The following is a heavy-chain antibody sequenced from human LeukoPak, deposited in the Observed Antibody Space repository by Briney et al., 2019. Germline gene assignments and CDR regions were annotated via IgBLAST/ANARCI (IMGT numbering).Heavy chain of an antibody. CDR1: GYTFTAHY. CDR3: VRALYCGGDCYYWFDP. D-gene: IGHD2-21*02. CDR2: FNPNSGGT. J-gene: IGHJ5*02. V-gene: IGHV1-2*02. Sequence: ASVKVSCKTSGYTFTAHYMHWVRRAPGQGLEWMGWFNPNSGGTVYAQRFQGRVTMTGDTSISTAYMELSSLRSDDTAVYYCVRALYCGGDCYYWFDPWGQGTLVTVSS.